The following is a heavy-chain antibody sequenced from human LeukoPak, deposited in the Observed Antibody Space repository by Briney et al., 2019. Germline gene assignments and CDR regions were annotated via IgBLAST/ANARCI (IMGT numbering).Heavy chain of an antibody. J-gene: IGHJ6*02. Sequence: SETLSLTCTVSGGSISSYYWSWIRQPPGKGLEWIEYIDYSGSTNYNPSLKSRVTISVDTSKNQFSLKLSFVTAADTAVYYCARQRSLTGNYYYYELDVWGQGTTVTVSS. CDR3: ARQRSLTGNYYYYELDV. V-gene: IGHV4-59*08. CDR1: GGSISSYY. D-gene: IGHD7-27*01. CDR2: IDYSGST.